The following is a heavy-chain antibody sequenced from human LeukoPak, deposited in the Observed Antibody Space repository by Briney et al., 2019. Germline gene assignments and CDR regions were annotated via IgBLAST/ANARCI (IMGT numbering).Heavy chain of an antibody. D-gene: IGHD5-12*01. CDR3: ARENGYDRDRELTL. CDR1: GYTFTTYA. Sequence: EASVKVSCKTSGYTFTTYAIHWVRQAPGQRLEWMGLINADDGNTRYSQRFQGRVTITRDTSANTAYMELSSLRFEDTAVYYCARENGYDRDRELTLWGQGTLVTVSS. J-gene: IGHJ4*02. V-gene: IGHV1-3*01. CDR2: INADDGNT.